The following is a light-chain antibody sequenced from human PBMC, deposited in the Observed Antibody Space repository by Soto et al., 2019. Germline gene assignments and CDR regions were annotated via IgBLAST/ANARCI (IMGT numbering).Light chain of an antibody. CDR2: AAS. J-gene: IGKJ1*01. CDR1: QGISSY. Sequence: IQLTQSPSSLSASVGDRVTITCRASQGISSYLAWYQQKPGKAPKLLIYAASTLQSGVPSRFSGSGSGTDFTLTISSLQPEEFANYYCQQLNSYPRTFGQGTKVEIK. CDR3: QQLNSYPRT. V-gene: IGKV1-9*01.